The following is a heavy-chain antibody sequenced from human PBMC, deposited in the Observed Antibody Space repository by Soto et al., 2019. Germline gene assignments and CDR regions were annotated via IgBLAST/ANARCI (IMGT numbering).Heavy chain of an antibody. Sequence: QVQLQESGPGLVKPSQTLSLTCSVSGDSIRGGGHYWNWIRQFPGKGLEWIGYVYHSGSTHYNPSPRGRRTISIDTATNQCSLRLISVTAADSALYFCARDTGLAPTVWGYWGHGTQVTVSS. CDR2: VYHSGST. CDR3: ARDTGLAPTVWGY. D-gene: IGHD7-27*01. V-gene: IGHV4-31*03. CDR1: GDSIRGGGHY. J-gene: IGHJ4*03.